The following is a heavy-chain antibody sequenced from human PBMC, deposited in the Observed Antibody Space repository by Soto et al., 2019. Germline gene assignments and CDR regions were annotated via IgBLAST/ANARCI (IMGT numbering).Heavy chain of an antibody. CDR2: IYYSGST. D-gene: IGHD2-2*01. Sequence: KPSETLSLTCTVSGGSISSGGYYWSWIRQHPGKGLEWIGYIYYSGSTYYNPSLKSRVTISVDTSKNQFSLKPSSVTAADTAVYYCARGIVVVPAALHPWGQGTLVTVSS. J-gene: IGHJ5*02. CDR3: ARGIVVVPAALHP. CDR1: GGSISSGGYY. V-gene: IGHV4-31*03.